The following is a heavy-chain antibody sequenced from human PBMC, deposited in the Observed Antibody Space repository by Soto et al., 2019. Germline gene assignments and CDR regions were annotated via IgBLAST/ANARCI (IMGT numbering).Heavy chain of an antibody. CDR3: ARGGGKREKHWGFFDY. CDR1: GGTFSSYA. Sequence: QVQLVQSGAEVKKPGSSVKDSCKASGGTFSSYAISWVRQAPGQGLEWMGGIIPIFGTANYAQKFQGRVTITADESTSTAYMELSSLRSEDTAVYYCARGGGKREKHWGFFDYWGQGTLVTVSS. J-gene: IGHJ4*02. CDR2: IIPIFGTA. D-gene: IGHD7-27*01. V-gene: IGHV1-69*01.